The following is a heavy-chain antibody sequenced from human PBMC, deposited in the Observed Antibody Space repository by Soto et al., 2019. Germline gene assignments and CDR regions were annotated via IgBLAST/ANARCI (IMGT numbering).Heavy chain of an antibody. D-gene: IGHD1-20*01. V-gene: IGHV3-23*01. CDR2: ISASGGST. J-gene: IGHJ4*02. Sequence: GGSLRLSCAASGFTFSSYAMRWVRQVPGKGLEWVSAISASGGSTYYADSVKGRFTISRDNSKNTLYLQMNSLRAEDTAVYYCAKVMKDSSRYNWNDAADYWGQGTLVTVSS. CDR3: AKVMKDSSRYNWNDAADY. CDR1: GFTFSSYA.